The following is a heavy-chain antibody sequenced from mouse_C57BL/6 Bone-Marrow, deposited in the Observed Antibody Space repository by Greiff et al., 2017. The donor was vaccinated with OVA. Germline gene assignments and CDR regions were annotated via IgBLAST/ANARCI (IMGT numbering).Heavy chain of an antibody. CDR3: ARGDPYWYFDV. Sequence: QVQLQQPGAELVMPGASVKLSCKASGYTFTSYWMHWVKQRPGQGLEWIGEIDPSDSYTNYNQKFKGKSTLTVDKSSSTAYMQLSSLTSEDSAVYYCARGDPYWYFDVWGTGTTVTVSS. CDR1: GYTFTSYW. J-gene: IGHJ1*03. CDR2: IDPSDSYT. D-gene: IGHD3-3*01. V-gene: IGHV1-69*01.